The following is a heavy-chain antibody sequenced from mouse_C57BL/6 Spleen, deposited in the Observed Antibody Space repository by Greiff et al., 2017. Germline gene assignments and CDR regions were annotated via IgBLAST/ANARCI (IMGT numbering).Heavy chain of an antibody. D-gene: IGHD3-2*02. CDR3: AREGRQLRLREAMDY. CDR1: GFSLTSYG. J-gene: IGHJ4*01. Sequence: QVQLKESGPGLVAPSQSLSITCTVSGFSLTSYGVHWVRQPPGKGLEWLVVIWSDGSTTYNSALKSRLSISKDNSKSQVFLKMNSLQTDDTAMYYCAREGRQLRLREAMDYWGQGTSVTVSS. CDR2: IWSDGST. V-gene: IGHV2-6*03.